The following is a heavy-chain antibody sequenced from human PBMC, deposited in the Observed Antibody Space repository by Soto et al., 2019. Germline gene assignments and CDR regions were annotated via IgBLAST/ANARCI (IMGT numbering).Heavy chain of an antibody. CDR3: ARGTPFDY. V-gene: IGHV4-31*03. Sequence: SETLSLTCTVSGGSIIRGGYYWSWIRQHPGKGLEWIGYIYYSGSTYYNPSLKSRVTISVDTSKNQFSLKLSSVTAADTAVYYCARGTPFDYWGQGTLVTAPQ. CDR2: IYYSGST. J-gene: IGHJ4*02. CDR1: GGSIIRGGYY.